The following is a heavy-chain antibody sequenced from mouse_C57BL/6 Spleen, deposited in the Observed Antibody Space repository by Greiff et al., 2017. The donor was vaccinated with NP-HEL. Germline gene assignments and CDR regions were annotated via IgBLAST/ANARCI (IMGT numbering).Heavy chain of an antibody. V-gene: IGHV1-15*01. J-gene: IGHJ3*01. CDR3: TRYSNYGWFAY. CDR2: IDPETGGT. Sequence: VQLQQSGAELVRPGASVTLSCKASGYTFTDYEMHWVKQTPVHGLEWIGAIDPETGGTAYNQKFKGKAILTADKSSSTAYMELRSLTSEDSAVYYCTRYSNYGWFAYWGQGTLVTVSA. CDR1: GYTFTDYE. D-gene: IGHD2-5*01.